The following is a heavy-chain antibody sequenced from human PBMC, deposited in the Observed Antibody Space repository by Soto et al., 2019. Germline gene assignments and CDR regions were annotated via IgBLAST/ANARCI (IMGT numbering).Heavy chain of an antibody. CDR3: ARGRGYSYGPYYFDY. CDR1: GGSISSEGYY. CDR2: IYYSGTT. D-gene: IGHD5-18*01. J-gene: IGHJ4*02. Sequence: SETLSLTCTVSGGSISSEGYYWSWFRQLPGKGLEWIGDIYYSGTTYHNPSLRSRLTISGDASKNQFSLKLSSVTAADTALYYCARGRGYSYGPYYFDYWGQGTLVTVSS. V-gene: IGHV4-31*03.